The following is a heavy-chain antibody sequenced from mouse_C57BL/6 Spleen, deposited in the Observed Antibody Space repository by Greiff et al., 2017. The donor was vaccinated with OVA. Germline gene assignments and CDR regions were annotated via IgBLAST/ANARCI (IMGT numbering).Heavy chain of an antibody. CDR1: GYTFTSYW. CDR2: IYPGSGST. D-gene: IGHD2-1*01. Sequence: QVQLQQPGAELVKPGASVKMSCKASGYTFTSYWITWVKQRPGQGLEWIGDIYPGSGSTNYNEKFKSKATLTVDTSSSTAYMQLSSLTSEDSAVYYCARFSTPTWYFDVWGTGTTVTVSS. V-gene: IGHV1-55*01. CDR3: ARFSTPTWYFDV. J-gene: IGHJ1*03.